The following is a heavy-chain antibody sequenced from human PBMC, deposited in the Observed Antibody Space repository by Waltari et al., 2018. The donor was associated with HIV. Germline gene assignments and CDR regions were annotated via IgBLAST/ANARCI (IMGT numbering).Heavy chain of an antibody. CDR1: GYTFTNYA. J-gene: IGHJ6*02. CDR3: AREERQTAYYGMDV. Sequence: QVQVVQSGAEVKKPGASVKVSCKASGYTFTNYAMHWVRQAPGQRLEWMGWVNAGNGNTKYSQKFQGRVTFTRDTSASTAYMELSSLRSEDTAVYYCAREERQTAYYGMDVWGRGTTVTVSS. CDR2: VNAGNGNT. D-gene: IGHD6-25*01. V-gene: IGHV1-3*01.